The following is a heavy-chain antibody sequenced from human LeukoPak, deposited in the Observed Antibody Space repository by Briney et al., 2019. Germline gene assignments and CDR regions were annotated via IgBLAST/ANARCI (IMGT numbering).Heavy chain of an antibody. Sequence: PGGSLRLSCAASGFTVSSNYMSWVRQAPGKGLEWVSVIYSGGSTNYADSVKGRFTISRDSSKNTLYLQMNSLRAEDTAVYCCARDLGGRMGLSAAWGQGTTVTVSS. V-gene: IGHV3-53*01. CDR3: ARDLGGRMGLSAA. CDR2: IYSGGST. D-gene: IGHD5-24*01. J-gene: IGHJ6*02. CDR1: GFTVSSNY.